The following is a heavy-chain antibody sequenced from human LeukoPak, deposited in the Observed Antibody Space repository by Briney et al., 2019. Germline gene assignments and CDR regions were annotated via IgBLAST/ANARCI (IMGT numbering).Heavy chain of an antibody. D-gene: IGHD3-9*01. Sequence: PGGSLRLSCAASGFTFSSYEMNWVRQAPGKGLEWVSYISSSGSTIYYADSVKGRFTISRDNSKNTLYLQMNSLRAEDTAVYYCASPPYYDILTGYRGGHYFDYWGQGTLVTVSS. V-gene: IGHV3-48*03. CDR2: ISSSGSTI. J-gene: IGHJ4*02. CDR1: GFTFSSYE. CDR3: ASPPYYDILTGYRGGHYFDY.